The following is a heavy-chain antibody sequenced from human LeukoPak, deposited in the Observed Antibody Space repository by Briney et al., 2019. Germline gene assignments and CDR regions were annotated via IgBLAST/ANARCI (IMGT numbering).Heavy chain of an antibody. Sequence: GGSLRLSCAASGFTFSNYNMNWVRQAPGKGLEWLSYISSTSNPIYYADSVKGRFTISRDNAKNSLYLQMNSLRDEDTAVYYCARGEGRTGTTYCIDYWGQGTLVTVSS. D-gene: IGHD1-7*01. V-gene: IGHV3-48*02. CDR2: ISSTSNPI. CDR3: ARGEGRTGTTYCIDY. CDR1: GFTFSNYN. J-gene: IGHJ4*02.